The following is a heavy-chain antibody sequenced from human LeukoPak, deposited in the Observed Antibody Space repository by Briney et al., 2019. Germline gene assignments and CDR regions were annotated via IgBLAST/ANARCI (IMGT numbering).Heavy chain of an antibody. D-gene: IGHD5-24*01. CDR3: ARGPLRCNYGPCGYFDY. J-gene: IGHJ4*02. V-gene: IGHV3-21*01. CDR1: GFTFSSYS. Sequence: GGSLRLSCAASGFTFSSYSMNWVRQAPGKGLEWVSSISSSSSYIYYADSVKGRFTISRDNAKNSLYLQMNSLRAEDMAVYYCARGPLRCNYGPCGYFDYWGQGTLVTVSS. CDR2: ISSSSSYI.